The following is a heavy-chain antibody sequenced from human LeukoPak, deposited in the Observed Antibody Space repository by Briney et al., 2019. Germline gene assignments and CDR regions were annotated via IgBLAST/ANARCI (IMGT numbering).Heavy chain of an antibody. Sequence: SVKVSCKASGGTFSSYAISWVRQAPGQGLEWMGRIIPILGIASYAQRFQGRVTITADKSTSTAYMELSSLRSEDTAVYYCARHVYQYYDILTGNARDAFDIWGQGTMVTVSS. D-gene: IGHD3-9*01. V-gene: IGHV1-69*04. CDR1: GGTFSSYA. J-gene: IGHJ3*02. CDR3: ARHVYQYYDILTGNARDAFDI. CDR2: IIPILGIA.